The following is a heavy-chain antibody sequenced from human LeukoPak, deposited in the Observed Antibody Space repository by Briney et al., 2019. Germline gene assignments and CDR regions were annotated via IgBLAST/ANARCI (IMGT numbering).Heavy chain of an antibody. J-gene: IGHJ5*02. Sequence: SETLSLNCAVYGGSFSGYYWSWIRQPPGKGLEWIGEINHSGSTNYNPSLKSRVTISVDTSKNQFSLKLSSVTAADTAVYYCARGLVRGDCSSTSCSNWFDPWGQGTLVTVSS. V-gene: IGHV4-34*01. D-gene: IGHD2-2*01. CDR3: ARGLVRGDCSSTSCSNWFDP. CDR1: GGSFSGYY. CDR2: INHSGST.